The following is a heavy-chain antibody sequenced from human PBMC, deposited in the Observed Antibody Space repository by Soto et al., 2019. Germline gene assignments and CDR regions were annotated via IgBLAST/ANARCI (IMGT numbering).Heavy chain of an antibody. CDR2: IYSGGTT. CDR3: ARNGDSSDYRGWFDP. V-gene: IGHV3-66*01. Sequence: EVQLVEPGGGLVQPGGSLRLSCGASGFTVSSNYMSWVRQAPGKGLEWVSVIYSGGTTYYADSVKGRFTISRDNSKNMLYLQMNSLRAEDTAVYYCARNGDSSDYRGWFDPWGQGTLVTVSS. D-gene: IGHD3-22*01. J-gene: IGHJ5*02. CDR1: GFTVSSNY.